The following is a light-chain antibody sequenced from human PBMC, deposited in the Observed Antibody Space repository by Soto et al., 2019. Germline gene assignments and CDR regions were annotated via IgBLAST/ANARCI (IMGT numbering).Light chain of an antibody. Sequence: EIALTQSPGTLYLSPGESATLSCRASQSVTSSYLAWYQQKPGQAPRLLIYAASSRATGIPDRFGGSGSGPDFTLPVSRLEPEDFAVYYCQHYGSSMYTFGQGTKLEIK. CDR2: AAS. CDR3: QHYGSSMYT. V-gene: IGKV3-20*01. CDR1: QSVTSSY. J-gene: IGKJ2*01.